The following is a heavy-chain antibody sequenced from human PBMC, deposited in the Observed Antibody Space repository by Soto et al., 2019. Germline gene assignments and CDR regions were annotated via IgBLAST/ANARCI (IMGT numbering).Heavy chain of an antibody. D-gene: IGHD6-13*01. J-gene: IGHJ5*02. CDR2: IFSNDEK. CDR3: ASTYSTSWYWFDP. CDR1: GFSLSNSGLG. Sequence: QVTVKESGHVLGKPTETLALTCTASGFSLSNSGLGVSWIRQPPGKALEWLAHIFSNDEKSYSTSLKSRLTISKDTSKSQVVLTMNNMDPVDTATYYCASTYSTSWYWFDPWGQGTLVTVSS. V-gene: IGHV2-26*04.